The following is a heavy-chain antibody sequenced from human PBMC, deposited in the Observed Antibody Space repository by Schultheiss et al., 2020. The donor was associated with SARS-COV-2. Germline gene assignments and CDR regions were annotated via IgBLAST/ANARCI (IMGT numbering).Heavy chain of an antibody. D-gene: IGHD5-24*01. CDR1: GYSFTSYW. J-gene: IGHJ4*02. Sequence: GGSLRLSCKGSGYSFTSYWIGWVRQMPGKGLEWMGIIYPGDSDTRYSPSFQGQVTISADKSISTAYLQWSSLKASDTAMYYCARLGRRDGYNPCDNWGQGTLVTVSS. CDR3: ARLGRRDGYNPCDN. V-gene: IGHV5-51*01. CDR2: IYPGDSDT.